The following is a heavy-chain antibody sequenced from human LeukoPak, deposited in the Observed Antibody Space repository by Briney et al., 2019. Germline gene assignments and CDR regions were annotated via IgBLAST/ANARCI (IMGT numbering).Heavy chain of an antibody. Sequence: SETLSLTCAVYGGSFSGYYWSWIRQPPGKGLEWIGEINHSGSTNYDPSLKSRVTISVDTSKNQFSLKLSSVTAADTAVYYCARPSYYYGSGSYYNSVGDYWGQGTLVTVSS. V-gene: IGHV4-34*01. CDR3: ARPSYYYGSGSYYNSVGDY. J-gene: IGHJ4*02. CDR1: GGSFSGYY. CDR2: INHSGST. D-gene: IGHD3-10*01.